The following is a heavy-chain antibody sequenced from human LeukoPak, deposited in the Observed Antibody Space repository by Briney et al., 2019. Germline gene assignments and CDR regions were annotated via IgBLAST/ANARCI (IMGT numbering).Heavy chain of an antibody. V-gene: IGHV3-21*04. D-gene: IGHD2-2*01. CDR2: ISSSSSYI. CDR1: GSTFSSYW. CDR3: ARIGHDLYQTFDP. J-gene: IGHJ5*02. Sequence: GGSLRLSCAAYGSTFSSYWMNWVRQAPGKGLEWVSSISSSSSYIYYADSVKGRFTISRDNAKNSLYLQMNSLRAEDTALYYCARIGHDLYQTFDPWGHGTLITVSS.